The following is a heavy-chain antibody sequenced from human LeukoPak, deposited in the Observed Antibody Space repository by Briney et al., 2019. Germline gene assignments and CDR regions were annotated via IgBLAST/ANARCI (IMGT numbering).Heavy chain of an antibody. V-gene: IGHV4-4*07. J-gene: IGHJ5*02. CDR2: FYTSGTT. CDR3: ASRHRLSKVRIDP. D-gene: IGHD3-16*01. Sequence: SETLSLTCTVSGGSISSYYWSWIRQPAGKGLEWIGRFYTSGTTNYNPSLKSRVTMSVDTSRNQLSLELSSVTAADTAVYYCASRHRLSKVRIDPWGQGTLVTVSS. CDR1: GGSISSYY.